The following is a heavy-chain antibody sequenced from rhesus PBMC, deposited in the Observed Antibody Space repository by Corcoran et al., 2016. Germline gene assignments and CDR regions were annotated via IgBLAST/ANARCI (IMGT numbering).Heavy chain of an antibody. Sequence: QVKLQESGPGLVKPLETLSLTCAVSGGSSSGGSYYWSWIRQPPGNGLEWMGDIYSRRGKNSSNPSLKIRVTISKDTSNNQFPLKLTSVPAADTAVYYCARRLASTGNSFDYWGQGVLVTVSS. J-gene: IGHJ4*01. CDR1: GGSSSGGSYY. V-gene: IGHV4S17*01. CDR2: IYSRRGKN. D-gene: IGHD1-26*01. CDR3: ARRLASTGNSFDY.